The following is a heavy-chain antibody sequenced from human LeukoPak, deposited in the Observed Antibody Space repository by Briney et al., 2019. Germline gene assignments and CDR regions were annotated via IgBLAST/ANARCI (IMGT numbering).Heavy chain of an antibody. D-gene: IGHD6-13*01. CDR1: GDSISMHY. Sequence: SETLSLTCSVSGDSISMHYWSWIRQPPGKGLEWIGYIDHTGSTNYNPSLNSRVTISRDTSKNHFSLELSSVTAADTAVYFCARGRVSSSSWSSIYYYYFYMDVWGKGTTVTVSS. V-gene: IGHV4-59*11. CDR3: ARGRVSSSSWSSIYYYYFYMDV. J-gene: IGHJ6*03. CDR2: IDHTGST.